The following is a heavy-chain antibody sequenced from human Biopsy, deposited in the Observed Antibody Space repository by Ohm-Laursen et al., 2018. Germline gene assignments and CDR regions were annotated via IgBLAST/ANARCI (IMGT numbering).Heavy chain of an antibody. J-gene: IGHJ6*02. V-gene: IGHV4-59*01. CDR1: GDSIARYY. Sequence: SQTLSLTCTVSGDSIARYYWNWIRQSPGKGLERIAYIYYSGRPNSNSSPKRRVVISVDRSRNQFFLKLTPATAADTAIYYCARVDRYNFDHYIMDAWGQGTTVTVSS. CDR2: IYYSGRP. CDR3: ARVDRYNFDHYIMDA. D-gene: IGHD1-20*01.